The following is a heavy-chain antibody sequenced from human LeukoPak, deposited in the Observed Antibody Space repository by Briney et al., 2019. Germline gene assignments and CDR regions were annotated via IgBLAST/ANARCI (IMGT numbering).Heavy chain of an antibody. V-gene: IGHV3-21*01. CDR2: ISSSSSYI. CDR1: GFTFSSYS. CDR3: ARGTYYDFWSGYYEGVSYGMDV. D-gene: IGHD3-3*01. J-gene: IGHJ6*02. Sequence: PGGSLRLSCAASGFTFSSYSMNWVRQAPGKGLEWVSSISSSSSYIYYADSVKGRFTISRDNAKNSLYLQMNSLRAEDTAVYYCARGTYYDFWSGYYEGVSYGMDVWGQGTTVTVS.